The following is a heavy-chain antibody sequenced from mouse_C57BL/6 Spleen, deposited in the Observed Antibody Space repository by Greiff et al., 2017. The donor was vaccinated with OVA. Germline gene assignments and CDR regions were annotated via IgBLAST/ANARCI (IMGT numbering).Heavy chain of an antibody. CDR3: ARDSNYFDY. D-gene: IGHD2-5*01. CDR2: INPNNGGT. J-gene: IGHJ2*01. V-gene: IGHV1-22*01. CDR1: GYTFTDYN. Sequence: DVQLQESGPELVKPGASVKMSCKASGYTFTDYNMHWVKQSHGKSLEWIGYINPNNGGTSYNQKFKGKATLTVNKSSSTAYMELRSLTSEDSAVYYCARDSNYFDYWGQGTTLTVSS.